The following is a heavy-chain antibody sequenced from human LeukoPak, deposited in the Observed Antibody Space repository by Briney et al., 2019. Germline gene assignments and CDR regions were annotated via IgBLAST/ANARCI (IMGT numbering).Heavy chain of an antibody. CDR1: GYTFTNHY. CDR3: ASSHYISPRFDP. D-gene: IGHD4-11*01. Sequence: ASVKVSCKASGYTFTNHYMHWVRQAPGQGLEWLGLISPSGDKTWNAQKFQGRVTMTRDMSTSTDYLELSSLRSEDTAVYFCASSHYISPRFDPWGQGTLVTVSS. V-gene: IGHV1-46*01. CDR2: ISPSGDKT. J-gene: IGHJ5*02.